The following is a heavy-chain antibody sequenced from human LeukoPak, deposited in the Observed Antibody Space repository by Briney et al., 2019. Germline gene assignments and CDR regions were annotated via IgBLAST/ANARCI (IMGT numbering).Heavy chain of an antibody. V-gene: IGHV1-69*04. Sequence: SVKVSCKASGGTFSSYAISWVRQAPGQGLEWMGRIIPILGIANYAQKFQGRVTITADKSTSTAYMELSSLRSEDTAVYYCASPLPGFSSSWYSFYGMDVWGQGTTVTVSS. CDR3: ASPLPGFSSSWYSFYGMDV. CDR2: IIPILGIA. J-gene: IGHJ6*02. CDR1: GGTFSSYA. D-gene: IGHD6-13*01.